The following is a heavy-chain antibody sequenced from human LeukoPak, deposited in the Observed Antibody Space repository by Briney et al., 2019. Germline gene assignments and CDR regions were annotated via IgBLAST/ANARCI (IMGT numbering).Heavy chain of an antibody. J-gene: IGHJ4*02. Sequence: GESLKISCKGSGYRFNSYWIGWVRQMPGKGLEWMGIIYPGDSDTRYSPSFQGQVTISADKSTSTAYLQWSSLKASDTAMYYCARHAHDILTGYYEGYFDYWGQGTLVTVSS. CDR3: ARHAHDILTGYYEGYFDY. D-gene: IGHD3-9*01. V-gene: IGHV5-51*01. CDR1: GYRFNSYW. CDR2: IYPGDSDT.